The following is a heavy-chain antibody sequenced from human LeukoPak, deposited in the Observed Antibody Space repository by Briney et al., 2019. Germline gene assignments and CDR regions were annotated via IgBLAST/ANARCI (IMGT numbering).Heavy chain of an antibody. J-gene: IGHJ6*02. Sequence: SETLSLTCTVSGGSVSSYYWSWIRQPPGKGLDWIGYIYYSGSTNYNPSLKSRVTISVDTSKNQFSLTLSSVTAADTAVYYCARLSKYGSGTYYPDVWGQGTTVTVSS. CDR1: GGSVSSYY. CDR3: ARLSKYGSGTYYPDV. D-gene: IGHD3-10*01. CDR2: IYYSGST. V-gene: IGHV4-59*08.